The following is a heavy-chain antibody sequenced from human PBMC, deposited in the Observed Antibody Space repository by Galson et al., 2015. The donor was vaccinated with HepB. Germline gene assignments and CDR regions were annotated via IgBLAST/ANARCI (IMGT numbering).Heavy chain of an antibody. D-gene: IGHD4-17*01. CDR2: ISSNTIYT. J-gene: IGHJ4*02. CDR1: GFSFSDYY. CDR3: ARVADSHYGDHTHFDS. Sequence: LRLSCAASGFSFSDYYMSWIRQAPGKGLEWLSYISSNTIYTNYADSVKGRFTVSRDNVRNSISLQMNRLSVEDTAIYYCARVADSHYGDHTHFDSWGQGAVVTV. V-gene: IGHV3-11*06.